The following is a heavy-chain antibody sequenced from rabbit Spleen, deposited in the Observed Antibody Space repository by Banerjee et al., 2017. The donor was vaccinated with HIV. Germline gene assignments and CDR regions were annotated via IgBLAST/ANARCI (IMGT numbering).Heavy chain of an antibody. J-gene: IGHJ6*01. CDR1: GFSFSDRDV. CDR3: ARDLLGVIGWNFGW. V-gene: IGHV1S45*01. CDR2: INAATAKP. Sequence: QEQLVESGGGLVKPEGSLTLTCKASGFSFSDRDVMCWVRQAPGKGLEWIACINAATAKPVYATWAKGRFTISRTSSTTVTLRMTSLTAADRATYFCARDLLGVIGWNFGWWGPGTLVTVS. D-gene: IGHD4-1*01.